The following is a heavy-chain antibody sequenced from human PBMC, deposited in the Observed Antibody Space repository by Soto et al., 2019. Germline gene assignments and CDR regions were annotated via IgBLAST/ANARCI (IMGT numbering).Heavy chain of an antibody. CDR1: GGTFSSYA. V-gene: IGHV1-69*01. J-gene: IGHJ6*02. D-gene: IGHD3-3*01. Sequence: QVQLVQSGAEVKKPGSSVKVSCKASGGTFSSYAISWVRQAPGQGLEWMGGIIPIFGTANYAQKLQGRVTITADESTSTAYMELSSRRSEDTAVYYCARDIGDFWSGYHRTPEYYYYYYGMDVWGQGTTVTVSS. CDR3: ARDIGDFWSGYHRTPEYYYYYYGMDV. CDR2: IIPIFGTA.